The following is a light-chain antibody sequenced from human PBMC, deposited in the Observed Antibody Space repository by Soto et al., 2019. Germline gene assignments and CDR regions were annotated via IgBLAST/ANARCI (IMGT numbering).Light chain of an antibody. CDR3: SSYTSNSTLP. CDR2: EVS. CDR1: SSDVGDYNY. Sequence: QSALTQPASVYGSPGQSITISCSGTSSDVGDYNYVSWYQQHPGKAPKLMIYEVSNRPSGASNRFSGSKSGNTASLTISGLQAEDEADYYCSSYTSNSTLPFGTGTKVTVL. V-gene: IGLV2-14*01. J-gene: IGLJ1*01.